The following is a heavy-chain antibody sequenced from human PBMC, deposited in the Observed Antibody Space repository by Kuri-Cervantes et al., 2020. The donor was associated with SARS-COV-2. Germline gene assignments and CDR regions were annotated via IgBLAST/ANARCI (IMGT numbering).Heavy chain of an antibody. CDR1: GGSISSDY. CDR3: ARVLWQGAFDI. CDR2: IYYSGST. D-gene: IGHD2-15*01. V-gene: IGHV4-59*12. J-gene: IGHJ3*02. Sequence: GSLRLSCTVSGGSISSDYWSWIRQPPGKGLEWIGYIYYSGSTNYNPSLNSRVTISVDTSKNHFSLKLSSVTAADTAVYYCARVLWQGAFDIWGQGTMVTVSS.